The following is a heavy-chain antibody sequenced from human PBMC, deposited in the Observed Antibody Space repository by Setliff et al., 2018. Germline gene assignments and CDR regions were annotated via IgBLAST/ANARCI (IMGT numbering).Heavy chain of an antibody. Sequence: SETLSLTCTVSGASISSYYWSWIRQPPGKGLEWIGYIYTSGGTNYNPSLKSRVTISVDTSKNQFSLKLTSLTAADTAVYYCARAKDGYDFDYFDYWGQGTPVTSPQ. CDR2: IYTSGGT. CDR1: GASISSYY. J-gene: IGHJ4*02. V-gene: IGHV4-4*08. CDR3: ARAKDGYDFDYFDY. D-gene: IGHD5-12*01.